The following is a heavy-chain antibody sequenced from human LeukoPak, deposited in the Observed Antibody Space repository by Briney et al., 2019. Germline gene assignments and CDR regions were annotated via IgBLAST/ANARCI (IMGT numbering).Heavy chain of an antibody. D-gene: IGHD2-15*01. CDR1: GFTFSSYG. Sequence: PGGSLRLSCAASGFTFSSYGMHWVRQAPGKGLEWVAFIRYDGSNKYYADSVKGRFTISRDNSKNTLYLQMNSLRAEDTAVYYSAKDLVRYCSGGSCARGIDYWGQGTLVTVSS. V-gene: IGHV3-30*02. CDR3: AKDLVRYCSGGSCARGIDY. J-gene: IGHJ4*02. CDR2: IRYDGSNK.